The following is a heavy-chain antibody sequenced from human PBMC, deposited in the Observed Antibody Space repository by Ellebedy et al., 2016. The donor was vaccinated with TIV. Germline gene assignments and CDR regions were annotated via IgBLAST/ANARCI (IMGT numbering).Heavy chain of an antibody. CDR3: LTYKVGGGGTSY. V-gene: IGHV4-61*01. Sequence: GSLRLXCTVSGDFVSSDNYHWSWIRQPPGKGLEWIGYFSYSGNTNYNPSPKSRLTISVDTSKNQFTLNLNSVTAADTAVYYCLTYKVGGGGTSYWGQGALVTVSS. CDR1: GDFVSSDNYH. CDR2: FSYSGNT. D-gene: IGHD2-15*01. J-gene: IGHJ4*02.